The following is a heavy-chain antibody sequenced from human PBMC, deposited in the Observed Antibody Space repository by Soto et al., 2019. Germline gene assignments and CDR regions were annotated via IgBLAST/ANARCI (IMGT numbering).Heavy chain of an antibody. J-gene: IGHJ6*02. CDR1: GGSIGSYY. Sequence: SETLSLTCTVSGGSIGSYYWSWIRQPPGKGLEWIGYIYYSGSTNYNPSLKSRVTISVDTSKNQFSLKLSSVTAADTAVYYCARAPRYCSSTSCNHLSGMDVWGQGTTVTVSS. CDR2: IYYSGST. D-gene: IGHD2-2*01. CDR3: ARAPRYCSSTSCNHLSGMDV. V-gene: IGHV4-59*01.